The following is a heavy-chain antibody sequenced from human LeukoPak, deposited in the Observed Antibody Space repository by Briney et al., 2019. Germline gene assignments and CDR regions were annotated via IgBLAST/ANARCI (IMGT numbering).Heavy chain of an antibody. J-gene: IGHJ3*02. D-gene: IGHD2-2*01. CDR3: ARQEGCSSTSCGAFDI. Sequence: GESLKISCKGSGYSFTSYWIGWVRQMPGKGLEWMGIIYPGDSDTRYSPSFQGQVTISADKSISTAYLQWSSLKASDTAMYYCARQEGCSSTSCGAFDIWGQGTMVTVSS. CDR1: GYSFTSYW. V-gene: IGHV5-51*01. CDR2: IYPGDSDT.